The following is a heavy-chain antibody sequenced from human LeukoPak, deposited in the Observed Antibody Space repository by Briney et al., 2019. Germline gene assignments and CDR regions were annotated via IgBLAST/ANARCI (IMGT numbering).Heavy chain of an antibody. J-gene: IGHJ4*02. CDR2: INHSGST. V-gene: IGHV4-34*01. CDR1: GGSFSGYY. CDR3: ASRDGYNLFDY. D-gene: IGHD5-24*01. Sequence: SETLSLTCAVYGGSFSGYYWSWIRQPPGKGLEWIGEINHSGSTNYNPSLKSRVTISVDTSKNQFSLKLSSVTAADTAVYYCASRDGYNLFDYWGQGTLVTVFS.